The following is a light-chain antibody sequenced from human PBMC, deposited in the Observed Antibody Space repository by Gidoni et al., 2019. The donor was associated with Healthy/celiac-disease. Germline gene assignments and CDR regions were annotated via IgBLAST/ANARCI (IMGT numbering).Light chain of an antibody. CDR1: QSISSY. J-gene: IGKJ2*01. CDR3: QQSYSTPRYT. V-gene: IGKV1-39*01. CDR2: AAS. Sequence: DIQMPQSPSSLSASVGDRVTITCRASQSISSYLNWYQQKPGKAPKLLIYAASSLQSGVPSRFSGSGSGTDVTLTISSLQPEDFATYDCQQSYSTPRYTFGQGTKLEIK.